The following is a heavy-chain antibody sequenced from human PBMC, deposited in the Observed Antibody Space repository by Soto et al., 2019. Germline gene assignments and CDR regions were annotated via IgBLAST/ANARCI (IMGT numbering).Heavy chain of an antibody. Sequence: SETLSLTCAVYGGSFSGYYWSWIRQPPGKGLEWIGEINHSGSTNYNPSLKSRVTISVDTSKNQFSLKLSSVTAADTAVYYCARGGYCSSTSCYHFDYWGQGTLVTVSS. CDR3: ARGGYCSSTSCYHFDY. V-gene: IGHV4-34*01. CDR2: INHSGST. D-gene: IGHD2-2*01. CDR1: GGSFSGYY. J-gene: IGHJ4*02.